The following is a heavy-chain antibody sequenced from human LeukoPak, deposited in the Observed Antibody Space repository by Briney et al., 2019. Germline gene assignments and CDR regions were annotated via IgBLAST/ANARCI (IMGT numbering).Heavy chain of an antibody. CDR2: IYHSGST. J-gene: IGHJ3*02. CDR3: ARDRAYYYDSSGYHGAFDI. Sequence: SETLSLTCTVSGYSISSGYYWGWIRQPPGKGLAWIGSIYHSGSTYYNPSLKSRVTISVGTSKNQFSLKLSSVTAADTAVYYCARDRAYYYDSSGYHGAFDIWGQGTMVTVSS. CDR1: GYSISSGYY. V-gene: IGHV4-38-2*02. D-gene: IGHD3-22*01.